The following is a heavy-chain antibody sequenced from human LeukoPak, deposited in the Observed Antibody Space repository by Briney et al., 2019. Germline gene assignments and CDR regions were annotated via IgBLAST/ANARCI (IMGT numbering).Heavy chain of an antibody. V-gene: IGHV4-34*01. D-gene: IGHD3-10*01. CDR1: GGSFSGYY. Sequence: PSETLSLTCAVYGGSFSGYYWSWIRQPPGKGLEWIGEINHSGSTYYNPSLKSRVTISVDTSKNQFSLKLSSVTAADTAVYYCARHYYGSGNWFDPWGQGTLVTVSS. CDR3: ARHYYGSGNWFDP. CDR2: INHSGST. J-gene: IGHJ5*02.